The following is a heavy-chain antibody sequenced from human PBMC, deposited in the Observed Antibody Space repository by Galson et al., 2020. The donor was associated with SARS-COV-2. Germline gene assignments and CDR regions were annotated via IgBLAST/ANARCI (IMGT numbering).Heavy chain of an antibody. CDR1: GYTFTGYY. CDR3: ATNSGYLGVGATNYFDY. Sequence: ASVKVSCKASGYTFTGYYMHWVRQAPGQGLEWMGRINPNSGGTNYAQRFQGRVTMTRDTSISTAYMELSRLRSDDTAVYYCATNSGYLGVGATNYFDYWGQGTLVTVSS. J-gene: IGHJ4*02. D-gene: IGHD1-26*01. V-gene: IGHV1-2*06. CDR2: INPNSGGT.